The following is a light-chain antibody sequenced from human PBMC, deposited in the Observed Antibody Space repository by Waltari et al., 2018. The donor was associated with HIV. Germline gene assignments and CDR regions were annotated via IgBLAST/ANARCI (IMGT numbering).Light chain of an antibody. Sequence: EIVLTQSPGTLSLSPGERATLSCRASHSVSSKYLAWYQQKFGQAPRLLIYGAASRATGIPDGFSGSGSGTDFTLTISRLEPEDFAVYYCQQYGSLPWTFGQGTNVEIK. CDR3: QQYGSLPWT. CDR1: HSVSSKY. J-gene: IGKJ1*01. V-gene: IGKV3-20*01. CDR2: GAA.